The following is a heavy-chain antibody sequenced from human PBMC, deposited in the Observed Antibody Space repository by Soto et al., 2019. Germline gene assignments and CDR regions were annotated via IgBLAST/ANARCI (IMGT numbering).Heavy chain of an antibody. V-gene: IGHV3-23*01. J-gene: IGHJ6*02. CDR3: ATLGLVTISFYGMDF. D-gene: IGHD2-21*01. CDR1: GFTFSNYA. CDR2: ISGSGGTT. Sequence: EEQLLESGGGLVQPGGSLRLSCAASGFTFSNYAMSWVRQAPGKGLEWVSAISGSGGTTFYADSVKGRLAISRDNSKNTLYLQRNSRRAEDTDVYYCATLGLVTISFYGMDFWGQGTTVTVSS.